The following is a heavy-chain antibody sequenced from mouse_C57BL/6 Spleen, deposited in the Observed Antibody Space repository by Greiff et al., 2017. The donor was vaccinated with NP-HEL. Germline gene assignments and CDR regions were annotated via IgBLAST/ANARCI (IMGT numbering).Heavy chain of an antibody. V-gene: IGHV5-4*03. Sequence: EVKLMESGGGLVKPGGSLKLSCAASGFTFSSYAMSWVRQTPEKRLEWVATISDGGSYTYYPDNVKGRFTISRDNAKNNLYLQMSHLKSEDTAMYYCASGYDEYYFDYWGQGTTLTVSS. CDR3: ASGYDEYYFDY. J-gene: IGHJ2*01. CDR2: ISDGGSYT. CDR1: GFTFSSYA. D-gene: IGHD2-2*01.